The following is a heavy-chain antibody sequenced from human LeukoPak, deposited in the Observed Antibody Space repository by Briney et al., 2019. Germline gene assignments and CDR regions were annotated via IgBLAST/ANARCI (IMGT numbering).Heavy chain of an antibody. D-gene: IGHD4-17*01. CDR3: ARDYGDYGAPFDY. CDR2: IYHSGST. CDR1: GGSISSGYY. V-gene: IGHV4-38-2*02. Sequence: SETLSLTCTVSGGSISSGYYWGWIRPPPGKGPEWIGSIYHSGSTYYNPSLKSRVTISVDTSKNQFSLKLSSVTAADTAVYYCARDYGDYGAPFDYWGQGTLVTVSS. J-gene: IGHJ4*02.